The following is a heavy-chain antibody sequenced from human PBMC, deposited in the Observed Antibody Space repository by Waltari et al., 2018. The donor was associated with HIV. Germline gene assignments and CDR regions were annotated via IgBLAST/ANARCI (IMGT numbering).Heavy chain of an antibody. CDR3: SKDLLTNIRGGAFDP. CDR1: GFNFSGYG. J-gene: IGHJ5*02. D-gene: IGHD3-10*01. Sequence: QVQLVESGGGVVQPGGSLSLSCVASGFNFSGYGMPWVRQGPGKGLEWVTFIRYDGSSESYLRSVKGRFTISRDNSKNIVYLQMNSLRPEDTAIYYCSKDLLTNIRGGAFDPWGQGTLVTVSS. CDR2: IRYDGSSE. V-gene: IGHV3-30*02.